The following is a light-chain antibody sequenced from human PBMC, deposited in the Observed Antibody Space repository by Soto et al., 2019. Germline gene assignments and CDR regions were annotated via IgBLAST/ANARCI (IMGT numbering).Light chain of an antibody. V-gene: IGLV1-47*01. CDR2: RNN. Sequence: QSVLTQPPSASGTPGQRVTISCSGSSSNIGSNYVYWYQQLPGTAPKLLIYRNNQRPSGVPDRLSGSKSGTSASLAISGLRSEDEADYYCAAWDDSLVVFGGGTKVTVL. J-gene: IGLJ2*01. CDR3: AAWDDSLVV. CDR1: SSNIGSNY.